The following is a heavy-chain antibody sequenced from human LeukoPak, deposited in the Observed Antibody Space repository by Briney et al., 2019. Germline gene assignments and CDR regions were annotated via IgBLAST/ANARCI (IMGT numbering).Heavy chain of an antibody. CDR3: ARDNRGYSYGYYDY. CDR2: IYYSGST. V-gene: IGHV4-31*03. CDR1: GGSISSGGYY. Sequence: SQTLSLTCTVSGGSISSGGYYWSWIRQHPGKGLEWIGYIYYSGSTYYNPSLKSRVTISVDTSKNQFSLKLSSVTAADTAVYYCARDNRGYSYGYYDYWGQGTLVTVSS. D-gene: IGHD5-18*01. J-gene: IGHJ4*02.